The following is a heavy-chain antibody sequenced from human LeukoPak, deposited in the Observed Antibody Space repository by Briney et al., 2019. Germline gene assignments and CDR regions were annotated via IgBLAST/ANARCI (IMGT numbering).Heavy chain of an antibody. CDR1: GFTFSSYW. V-gene: IGHV3-74*03. CDR2: ISSDGSTT. CDR3: ASLYCTNGVCYKDAFDI. D-gene: IGHD2-8*01. J-gene: IGHJ3*02. Sequence: GGSLRPSCAASGFTFSSYWMHWVRQTPGKGLVWVSRISSDGSTTMYADSVKGRFTISRDNAKNSLYLQMNSLRAEDTAVYYCASLYCTNGVCYKDAFDIWGQGTMVTISS.